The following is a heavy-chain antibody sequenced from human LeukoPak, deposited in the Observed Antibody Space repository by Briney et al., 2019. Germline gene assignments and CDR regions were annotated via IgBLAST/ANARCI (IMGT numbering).Heavy chain of an antibody. CDR2: MNPDSGNT. V-gene: IGHV1-8*01. Sequence: RRATGQGLEWMGWMNPDSGNTGYAHKFQGRATMTRNTSTSTAYMELSSLRSEDTAVYYCARGLDNWNYASGDYWGQGTLVTVSS. CDR3: ARGLDNWNYASGDY. J-gene: IGHJ4*02. D-gene: IGHD1-7*01.